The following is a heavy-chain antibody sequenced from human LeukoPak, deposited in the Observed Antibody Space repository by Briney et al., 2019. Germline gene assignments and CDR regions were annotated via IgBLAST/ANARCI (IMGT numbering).Heavy chain of an antibody. CDR2: IKEDGSER. CDR3: ARAHRVPTVVTYQAGLSDDY. D-gene: IGHD4-23*01. Sequence: GGSLRLSCEASAFIFSGHWLNWVRQTPGKGLEWVASIKEDGSERQYVDSVKGRFSISRDNTKGSLFLQLNSLRAEDTAVYYCARAHRVPTVVTYQAGLSDDYWGQGTLVTVSS. CDR1: AFIFSGHW. V-gene: IGHV3-7*03. J-gene: IGHJ4*02.